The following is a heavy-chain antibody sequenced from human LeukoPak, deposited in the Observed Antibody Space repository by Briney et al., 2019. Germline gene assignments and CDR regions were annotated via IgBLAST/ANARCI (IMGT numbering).Heavy chain of an antibody. CDR1: GFTFSSYS. CDR3: ARDLSRSVVVVAATGYYYGMDV. V-gene: IGHV3-21*01. CDR2: IGSSSSYI. J-gene: IGHJ6*02. D-gene: IGHD2-15*01. Sequence: GGSLRLSCAASGFTFSSYSMNWVRQAPGKGLEWVSFIGSSSSYIYYADSVKGRFTISRDNAKNSLYLQMNSLRAEDTAVYYCARDLSRSVVVVAATGYYYGMDVWGQGTTVTVSS.